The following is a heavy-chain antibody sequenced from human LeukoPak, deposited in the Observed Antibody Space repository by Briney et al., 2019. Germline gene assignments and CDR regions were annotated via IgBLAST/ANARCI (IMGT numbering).Heavy chain of an antibody. V-gene: IGHV3-49*03. CDR2: IRSKAYGGTT. CDR3: TRVKGRHIAGRFDY. J-gene: IGHJ4*02. D-gene: IGHD6-13*01. CDR1: GFTFGDYA. Sequence: GGSLRLSCTASGFTFGDYAMSWFRQAPGKGLEWVGFIRSKAYGGTTEYAASVKGRFTISRDDSKSIAYLQMNSLKTEDTAVYYCTRVKGRHIAGRFDYWGQGTLVTVSS.